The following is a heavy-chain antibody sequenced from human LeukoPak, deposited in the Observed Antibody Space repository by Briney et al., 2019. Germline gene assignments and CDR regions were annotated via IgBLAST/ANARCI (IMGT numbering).Heavy chain of an antibody. CDR3: ANDPNGEYIGAFDF. CDR1: GFTFSSYA. J-gene: IGHJ3*01. Sequence: GGSLRLSCAASGFTFSSYAMSWVRQAPGKGLEWVSAMRGDGGDIRYTDSVKGRFTISRDNSKNTLYLQMNSLRAEDTAVYYCANDPNGEYIGAFDFWGQGTMVTVS. V-gene: IGHV3-23*01. CDR2: MRGDGGDI. D-gene: IGHD4-17*01.